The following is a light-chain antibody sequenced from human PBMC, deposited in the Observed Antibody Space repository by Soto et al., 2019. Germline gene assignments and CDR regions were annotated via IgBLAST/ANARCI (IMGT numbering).Light chain of an antibody. J-gene: IGKJ4*01. V-gene: IGKV1-12*01. CDR2: AAS. CDR3: QQCARFPLA. Sequence: DIQVTQSPPSVSASVGDRVTITCRASQDVGVYLAWYQQKPGTAPKLLISAASTLPVGVPARFSCSGSGTDFTLTISSLEPEDSATYFCQQCARFPLAFGGGTKVEIK. CDR1: QDVGVY.